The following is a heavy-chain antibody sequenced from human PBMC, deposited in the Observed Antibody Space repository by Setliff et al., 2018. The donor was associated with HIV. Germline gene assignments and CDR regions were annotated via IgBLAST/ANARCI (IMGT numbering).Heavy chain of an antibody. CDR2: FYYSGST. CDR3: ATYSAGEGGRGH. V-gene: IGHV4-39*01. CDR1: GDSISRSRYY. D-gene: IGHD2-15*01. J-gene: IGHJ4*02. Sequence: PSETLSLTCVVSGDSISRSRYYWGWIRQPPGKGLEWIGSFYYSGSTSYNPSLKSRVTISGDTSKNQVSLRLSSVTAADTAMYYCATYSAGEGGRGHRGQGTLVTVSS.